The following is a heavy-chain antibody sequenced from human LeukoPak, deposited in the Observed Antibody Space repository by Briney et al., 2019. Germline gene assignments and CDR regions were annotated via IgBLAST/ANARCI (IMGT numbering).Heavy chain of an antibody. D-gene: IGHD2-21*01. J-gene: IGHJ5*02. CDR3: ARGASRIVVVYVNPHNWFDP. Sequence: PGGSLRLSCAASGFTFSSYAMHWVRQAPGEGLEWVAVISYDGSNKYYADSVKGRFTISRDNSKNTLYLQMNSLRAEDTAVYYCARGASRIVVVYVNPHNWFDPWGQGTLVTVSS. V-gene: IGHV3-30-3*01. CDR1: GFTFSSYA. CDR2: ISYDGSNK.